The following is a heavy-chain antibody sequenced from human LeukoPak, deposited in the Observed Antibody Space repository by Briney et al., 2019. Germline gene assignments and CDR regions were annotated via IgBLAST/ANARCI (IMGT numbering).Heavy chain of an antibody. Sequence: ASVKVSCKASGYTFTSYGISWVRQAPGQGLEWMGWISAYNGNTNYAQKFQGRVTMTRDMSTSTVYMELSSLRSEDTAVYYCAAPEGFDYWGQGTLVTVSS. J-gene: IGHJ4*02. CDR1: GYTFTSYG. CDR2: ISAYNGNT. D-gene: IGHD6-6*01. V-gene: IGHV1-18*01. CDR3: AAPEGFDY.